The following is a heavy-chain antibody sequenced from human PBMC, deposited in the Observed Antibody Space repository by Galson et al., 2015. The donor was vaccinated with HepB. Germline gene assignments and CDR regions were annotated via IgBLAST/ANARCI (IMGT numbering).Heavy chain of an antibody. CDR3: ARLSIVGATKNFDY. D-gene: IGHD1-26*01. CDR2: VYPTNSDT. V-gene: IGHV5-51*01. Sequence: QSGAEVKKPGESLKISCKDSGFTFGNYWIAWVRQVPRKGLEWMGMVYPTNSDTQYSPSFEGQVTISADKSITTAYLQWSSLRASDSAIYFCARLSIVGATKNFDYWGQGTLVTVSS. J-gene: IGHJ4*02. CDR1: GFTFGNYW.